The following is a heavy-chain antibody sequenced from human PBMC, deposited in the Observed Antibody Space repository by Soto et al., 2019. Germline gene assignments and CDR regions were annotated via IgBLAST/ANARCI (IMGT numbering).Heavy chain of an antibody. CDR2: VYYSGST. CDR1: GGSFSSFY. Sequence: SETLSLTCNVSGGSFSSFYWSWIRQPPGKGLEWIGYVYYSGSTNYNPALKSRVTISVDTSKNQFSLNLSSVTAADTTVYYCARHGNYYYYMDVWGKGTTVTVSS. CDR3: ARHGNYYYYMDV. V-gene: IGHV4-59*08. D-gene: IGHD1-26*01. J-gene: IGHJ6*03.